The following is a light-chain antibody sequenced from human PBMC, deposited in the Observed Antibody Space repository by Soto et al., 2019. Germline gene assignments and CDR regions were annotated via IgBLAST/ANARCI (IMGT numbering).Light chain of an antibody. CDR1: QSVSNY. J-gene: IGKJ4*01. V-gene: IGKV3-11*01. Sequence: EIVSTQSPATLSLSPGETATLSYMTRQSVSNYLSLYQQKPGKAPRLLIYDASNRASGIPARFSGSGSGTDFTLTISSLDPEDFAVYYCQQRSNWPPVTCGGGAKVDIK. CDR3: QQRSNWPPVT. CDR2: DAS.